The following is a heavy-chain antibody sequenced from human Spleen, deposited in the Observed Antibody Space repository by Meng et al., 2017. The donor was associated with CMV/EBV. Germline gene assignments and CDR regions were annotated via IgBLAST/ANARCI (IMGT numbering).Heavy chain of an antibody. J-gene: IGHJ4*02. CDR1: GGSISSYS. Sequence: SETLSLTCTVSGGSISSYSWTWIRQPPGKGLEWIGYIYYSGSTNYNPSLRSRVTISVDTSKNQFSLKLSSVTAADTAVYYCARGPASGTFFYWGQGTPVTVSS. CDR3: ARGPASGTFFY. V-gene: IGHV4-59*01. CDR2: IYYSGST. D-gene: IGHD6-13*01.